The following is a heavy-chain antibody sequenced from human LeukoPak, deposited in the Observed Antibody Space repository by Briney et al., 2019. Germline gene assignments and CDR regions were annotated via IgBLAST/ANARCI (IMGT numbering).Heavy chain of an antibody. CDR2: ISTYNGNT. CDR3: ARDASRIAAAVDAFDI. V-gene: IGHV1-18*01. Sequence: GASVKVSCKASGYTFTSYGISWVRQAPGQGLEWMGWISTYNGNTNYAQKLQGRVTMTTDTSTSTAYMELRSLRSDDTAVYYCARDASRIAAAVDAFDIWGQGTMVTVSS. CDR1: GYTFTSYG. D-gene: IGHD6-13*01. J-gene: IGHJ3*02.